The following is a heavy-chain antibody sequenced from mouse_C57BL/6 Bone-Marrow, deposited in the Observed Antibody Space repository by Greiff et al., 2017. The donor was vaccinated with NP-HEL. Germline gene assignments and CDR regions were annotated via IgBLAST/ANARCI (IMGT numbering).Heavy chain of an antibody. Sequence: DVHLVESGGGLVKPGGSLKLSCAASGFTFSSYAMSWVRQTPEKRLEWVATISDGGSYTYYPDNVKGRFTISRDNAKNNLYLQMSHLKSEDTAMYYCARQLGAMDYWGQGTSVTVSS. V-gene: IGHV5-4*01. D-gene: IGHD3-1*01. CDR2: ISDGGSYT. CDR1: GFTFSSYA. CDR3: ARQLGAMDY. J-gene: IGHJ4*01.